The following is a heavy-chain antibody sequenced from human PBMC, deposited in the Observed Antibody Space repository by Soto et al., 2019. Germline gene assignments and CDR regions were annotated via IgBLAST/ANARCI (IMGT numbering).Heavy chain of an antibody. J-gene: IGHJ4*02. V-gene: IGHV4-34*01. CDR3: ARGAPGY. Sequence: SETLSLTCAVYGGSFSDYAWTWIRQPPGKGLEWIGEISHSGGTTYNPSLKSRVTISVDTSKNQFSLNLNSVTAADTAIYYCARGAPGYWGQGTLVTVSS. CDR1: GGSFSDYA. CDR2: ISHSGGT.